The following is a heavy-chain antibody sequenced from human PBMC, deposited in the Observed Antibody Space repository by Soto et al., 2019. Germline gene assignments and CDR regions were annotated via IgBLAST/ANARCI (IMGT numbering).Heavy chain of an antibody. CDR3: AKDPYTDSSGYYSA. V-gene: IGHV3-23*01. Sequence: GGSLRLSGAASGFTFISYAMSWFRQAPGRGLEWVSAISVSGGSTYYADSVKGRFTISRDNSKNTMYLQMNSLRAEDTAVYDCAKDPYTDSSGYYSAWGQGTRVTVSS. CDR2: ISVSGGST. J-gene: IGHJ4*02. CDR1: GFTFISYA. D-gene: IGHD3-22*01.